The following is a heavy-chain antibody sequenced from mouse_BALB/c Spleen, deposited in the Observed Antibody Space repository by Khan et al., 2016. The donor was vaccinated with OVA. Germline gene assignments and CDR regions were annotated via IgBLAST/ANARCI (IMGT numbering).Heavy chain of an antibody. CDR1: GFNIKDTY. CDR3: ARDYWDVFAY. D-gene: IGHD4-1*01. Sequence: VQLQQSGAELVKPGASVKLSCTASGFNIKDTYIHWVKQRPDQGLEWIGRIDPATGNTECDPKFQGKATLTADTSSNTAYLQLSSLTSEDTAVYYCARDYWDVFAYWGQGTPVTVSA. V-gene: IGHV14-3*02. CDR2: IDPATGNT. J-gene: IGHJ3*01.